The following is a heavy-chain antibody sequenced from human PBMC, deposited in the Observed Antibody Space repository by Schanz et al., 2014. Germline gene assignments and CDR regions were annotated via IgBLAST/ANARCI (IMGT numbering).Heavy chain of an antibody. V-gene: IGHV3-15*01. Sequence: EVQLVESGGGLVKPGGSLRLSCAASGFTFSDAWMTWVRQAPGKGLEWVGRIKSKTDGGTTDYAAPVKGRFTISRDDSKNTLFLQMNSLKTEDTAVYYCTTYCDGGCAIDNWRQGTLVTVSS. D-gene: IGHD6-19*01. J-gene: IGHJ4*02. CDR1: GFTFSDAW. CDR2: IKSKTDGGTT. CDR3: TTYCDGGCAIDN.